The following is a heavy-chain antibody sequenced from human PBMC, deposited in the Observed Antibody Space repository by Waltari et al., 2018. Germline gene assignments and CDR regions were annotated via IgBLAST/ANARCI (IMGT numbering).Heavy chain of an antibody. D-gene: IGHD3-3*01. V-gene: IGHV3-23*03. J-gene: IGHJ4*02. CDR1: GFTFSSYA. Sequence: EVQLLESGGGLVQPGGSLRLSCAASGFTFSSYAMSWVRQAPGKGLEWVSVIYSGGSTYYADSVKGRFTISRDNSKNTLYLQMNSLRAEDTAVYYCAKDVSITIFGVVTKSLFDYWGQGTLVTVSS. CDR2: IYSGGST. CDR3: AKDVSITIFGVVTKSLFDY.